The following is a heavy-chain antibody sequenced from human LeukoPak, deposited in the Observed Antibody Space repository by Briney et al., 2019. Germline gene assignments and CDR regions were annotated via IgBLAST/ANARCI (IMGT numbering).Heavy chain of an antibody. D-gene: IGHD2-15*01. CDR2: INSGSTYT. J-gene: IGHJ6*03. Sequence: GGSLRLSCSASGFTFSSYSMNWVRQAPGKGLEWVSSINSGSTYTYYADSARGRFTISRDNAKKSLFLQMDSLRAEHTAVYYCARVEVTNGRHYYYYMDVWGKGTTVTVSS. CDR1: GFTFSSYS. CDR3: ARVEVTNGRHYYYYMDV. V-gene: IGHV3-21*01.